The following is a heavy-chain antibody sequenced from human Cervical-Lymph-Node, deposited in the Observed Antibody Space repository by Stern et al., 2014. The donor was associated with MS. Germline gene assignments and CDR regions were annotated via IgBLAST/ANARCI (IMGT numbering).Heavy chain of an antibody. CDR3: ARGLLGSENAFDI. J-gene: IGHJ3*02. V-gene: IGHV1-18*01. Sequence: VQLVQSGAEVKKPGAAVKVSCKASGYTFTSYGISWVRQAPGQELEWMGWISSYNGTTNYAQKIQGRFTMTTDTSTSPAYMELRSLRSDDTAVYYCARGLLGSENAFDIWGQGTMVTVSS. CDR2: ISSYNGTT. D-gene: IGHD2-15*01. CDR1: GYTFTSYG.